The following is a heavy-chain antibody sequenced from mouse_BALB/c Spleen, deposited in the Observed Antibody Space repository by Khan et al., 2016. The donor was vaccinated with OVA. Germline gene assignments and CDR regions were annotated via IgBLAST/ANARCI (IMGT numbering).Heavy chain of an antibody. Sequence: EVELVESGGDLVKPGGSLKLSCAASGFTFSSYVMSWVRPTPEKRLEWVASISSGGSTYYPDSVKGRFTISRDNARNILYLQMSSLRSEDTAMYYCAREAYRDDEYYFAYWGQGTTLTVSS. CDR2: ISSGGST. CDR1: GFTFSSYV. J-gene: IGHJ2*01. CDR3: AREAYRDDEYYFAY. V-gene: IGHV5-6-5*01. D-gene: IGHD2-14*01.